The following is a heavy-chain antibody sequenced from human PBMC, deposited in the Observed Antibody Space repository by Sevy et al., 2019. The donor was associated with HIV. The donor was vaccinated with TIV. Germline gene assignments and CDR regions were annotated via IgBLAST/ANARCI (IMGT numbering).Heavy chain of an antibody. CDR2: IYTSGST. CDR1: GGSISSGSYY. CDR3: ASRYYYGSGSYYTDAFDI. J-gene: IGHJ3*02. D-gene: IGHD3-10*01. Sequence: SETLSLTCTVSGGSISSGSYYWSWIRQPAGKGLEWIGRIYTSGSTNYNPSLKSRVTISVDTSKNQFPLKLSSVTAADTAVYYCASRYYYGSGSYYTDAFDIWGQWTMVTVSS. V-gene: IGHV4-61*02.